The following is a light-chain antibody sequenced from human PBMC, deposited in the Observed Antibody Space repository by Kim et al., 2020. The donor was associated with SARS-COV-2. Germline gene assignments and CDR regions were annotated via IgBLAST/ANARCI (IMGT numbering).Light chain of an antibody. J-gene: IGLJ2*01. CDR2: GKN. V-gene: IGLV3-19*01. CDR1: SLRSYY. CDR3: NSRDSNDNVV. Sequence: VALGQPVRITSQGDSLRSYYATWYQQKPGQAPILVIYGKNNRPSGIPDRFSGSSSGNTASLTITGTQAGDEADYYCNSRDSNDNVVFGGGTQLTVL.